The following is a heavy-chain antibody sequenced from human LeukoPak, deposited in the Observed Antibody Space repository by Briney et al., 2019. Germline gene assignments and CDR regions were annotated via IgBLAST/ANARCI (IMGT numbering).Heavy chain of an antibody. J-gene: IGHJ3*02. CDR2: ISGSGGST. Sequence: PGGSLRLSCAASGFTFSSYPMSWVRQAPGKGLEWVSRISGSGGSTYYADSVKGRFTISRDSSKNTLFLQMNSLRAEDTAVYYCARARPPQNDAFDIWGQGTMVTVSS. V-gene: IGHV3-23*01. CDR1: GFTFSSYP. CDR3: ARARPPQNDAFDI. D-gene: IGHD6-6*01.